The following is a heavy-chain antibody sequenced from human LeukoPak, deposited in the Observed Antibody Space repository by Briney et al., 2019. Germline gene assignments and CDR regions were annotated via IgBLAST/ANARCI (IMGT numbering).Heavy chain of an antibody. J-gene: IGHJ4*02. CDR3: ARDWDSGSPQHYFDY. CDR2: IYTSGST. V-gene: IGHV4-61*02. D-gene: IGHD1-26*01. CDR1: GGSISSGPYY. Sequence: SETLSLTCTVSGGSISSGPYYWSWIRQPAGKGLEWIGRIYTSGSTNYNPSLKSRVTISVDTSKNQFSLKLSSVTAADTAVYYCARDWDSGSPQHYFDYWGQGTLVTVSS.